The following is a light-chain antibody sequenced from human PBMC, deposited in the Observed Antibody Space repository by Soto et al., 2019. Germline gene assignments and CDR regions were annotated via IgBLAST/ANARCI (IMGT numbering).Light chain of an antibody. CDR1: QSVSSSY. CDR2: GAS. CDR3: QQYDSSCT. V-gene: IGKV3-20*01. J-gene: IGKJ2*02. Sequence: EIVLTQSPGTLSLSPGERATLSCRASQSVSSSYLAWYQQRPGQAPRLLIYGASSRATGIPDRFSGSGAGTDFTLTISRLEPEDFAVYYCQQYDSSCTFGQGTKLEIK.